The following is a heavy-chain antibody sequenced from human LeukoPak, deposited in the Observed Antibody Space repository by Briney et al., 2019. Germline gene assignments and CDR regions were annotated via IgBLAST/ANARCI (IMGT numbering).Heavy chain of an antibody. D-gene: IGHD3-3*01. CDR3: ARDFWSGYVDAFDI. Sequence: ASVKVSCKASGYTFTGYYMHWVRQAPGQGLEWMGWINPNSGGTNYAQKFQGRVTVTRDTSISTAYMELSRLRSDDTAVYYCARDFWSGYVDAFDIWGQGTMVTVSS. CDR1: GYTFTGYY. J-gene: IGHJ3*02. CDR2: INPNSGGT. V-gene: IGHV1-2*02.